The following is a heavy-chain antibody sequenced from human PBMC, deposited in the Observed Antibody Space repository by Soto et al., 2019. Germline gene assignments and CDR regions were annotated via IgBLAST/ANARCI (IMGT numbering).Heavy chain of an antibody. CDR2: INPDGSTT. V-gene: IGHV3-74*01. D-gene: IGHD1-26*01. CDR3: ARDLRGSPDY. CDR1: GFTFSTYW. Sequence: EGQLVESGGGLVQPGGSLRLSCAASGFTFSTYWMNWVRQVPGKGLVWVSLINPDGSTTTYADSVKGRFIIFRDNTKNTGNLQMNSLRVEDTAVYYCARDLRGSPDYGGQGALVTVSS. J-gene: IGHJ4*02.